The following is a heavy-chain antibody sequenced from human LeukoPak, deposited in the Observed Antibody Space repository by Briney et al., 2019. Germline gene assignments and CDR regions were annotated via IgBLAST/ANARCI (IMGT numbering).Heavy chain of an antibody. D-gene: IGHD4-23*01. CDR2: ISGGVGIT. CDR3: AKGVGGNPRYYFDY. V-gene: IGHV3-23*01. Sequence: PGGSLRLSCAASGFTINNYGMTWVRQVPGKGLEWVSVISGGVGITNYADSVKGRFTISRDTSENTLYLQMNSLRAEDTGVYYCAKGVGGNPRYYFDYWGQGTVVTVSS. J-gene: IGHJ4*02. CDR1: GFTINNYG.